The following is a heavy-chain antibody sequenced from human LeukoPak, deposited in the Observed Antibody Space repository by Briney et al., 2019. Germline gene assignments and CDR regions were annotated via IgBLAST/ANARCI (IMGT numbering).Heavy chain of an antibody. CDR2: IIPIFGTA. D-gene: IGHD6-19*01. V-gene: IGHV1-69*13. CDR3: ARAKAQWLAFDY. Sequence: SVKVSCKASGGTFSSYAISWVRQAPGQGLEWMGGIIPIFGTANYAQKFQGRVTITADESTSTAYMELSSLRSEDTAVYYCARAKAQWLAFDYWGQGTLVTVSS. CDR1: GGTFSSYA. J-gene: IGHJ4*02.